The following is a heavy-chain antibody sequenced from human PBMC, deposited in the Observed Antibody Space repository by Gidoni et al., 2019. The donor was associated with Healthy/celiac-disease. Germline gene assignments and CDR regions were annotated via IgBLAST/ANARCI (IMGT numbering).Heavy chain of an antibody. CDR3: AKDYWRVPEGIDIAAMGVLGVTNAFDI. V-gene: IGHV3-23*01. CDR2: ISGSGGST. Sequence: EVQLLESGGGLVQPGGSLRLSCAASGFTFSSYAMSWVRQAPGKGLEWVSAISGSGGSTYYADSVKGRFTISRDNSKNTLYLQMNSLRAEDTAVYYCAKDYWRVPEGIDIAAMGVLGVTNAFDIWGQGTMVTVSS. J-gene: IGHJ3*02. CDR1: GFTFSSYA. D-gene: IGHD6-6*01.